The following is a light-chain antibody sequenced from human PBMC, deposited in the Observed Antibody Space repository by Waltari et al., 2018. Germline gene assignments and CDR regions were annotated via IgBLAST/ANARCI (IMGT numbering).Light chain of an antibody. CDR2: DAS. Sequence: DFQITQSPSSLSSSLGDRVTITYQASQDISNYLNWYQQKPGKAPKLLIYDASNLETGVLSRFSGSGSGTDFTFTISSLQPEDIATYYCQQYDNLPLTFGPVTKVNIK. CDR1: QDISNY. V-gene: IGKV1-33*01. CDR3: QQYDNLPLT. J-gene: IGKJ3*01.